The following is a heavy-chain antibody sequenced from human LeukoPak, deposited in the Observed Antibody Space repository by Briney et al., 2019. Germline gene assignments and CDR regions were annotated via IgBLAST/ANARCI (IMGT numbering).Heavy chain of an antibody. Sequence: GGSLRLSCAASGFTFSSFAIHWVRQAPGKGLEWVSVIYSGGSTYYADSVKGRFTISRDNSKNTLYLQMNSLRAEDTAVYYCARDKAGAGFGDAFDIWGQGTMVTVSS. V-gene: IGHV3-66*01. CDR2: IYSGGST. CDR1: GFTFSSFA. J-gene: IGHJ3*02. D-gene: IGHD3-10*01. CDR3: ARDKAGAGFGDAFDI.